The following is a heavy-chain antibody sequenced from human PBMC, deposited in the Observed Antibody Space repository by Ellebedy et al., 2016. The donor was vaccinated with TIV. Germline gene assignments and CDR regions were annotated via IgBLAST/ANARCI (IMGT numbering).Heavy chain of an antibody. CDR3: ARRTDTYFDY. V-gene: IGHV5-10-1*01. D-gene: IGHD4-17*01. CDR2: IDPSDSYT. J-gene: IGHJ4*02. CDR1: GYSFTTYW. Sequence: GESLKISCKGSGYSFTTYWITWVRQMPGKGLEWMGRIDPSDSYTKYSPSFQGHVTISADKSISTAHLQWNSLKASDTAMYYCARRTDTYFDYWGQGTLVTVSS.